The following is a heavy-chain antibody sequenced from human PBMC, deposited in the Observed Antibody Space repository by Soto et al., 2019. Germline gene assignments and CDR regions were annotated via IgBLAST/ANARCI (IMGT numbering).Heavy chain of an antibody. CDR2: ISGSGGGT. V-gene: IGHV3-23*01. D-gene: IGHD2-2*01. CDR1: GITFSSYA. CDR3: ARRGGRDCTSSTCYFYHYMDV. J-gene: IGHJ6*03. Sequence: GGSLRLSCAAPGITFSSYAMSWVRQAPEKGLEWVSSISGSGGGTYYADSVKGRFAISRDNSRNTLYLQMNSLRAEDTAVYYCARRGGRDCTSSTCYFYHYMDVWGKGTTVTVSS.